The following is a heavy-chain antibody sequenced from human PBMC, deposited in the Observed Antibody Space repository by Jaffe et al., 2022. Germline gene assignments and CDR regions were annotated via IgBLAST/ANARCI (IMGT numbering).Heavy chain of an antibody. V-gene: IGHV3-48*03. CDR2: IDTSGHTM. D-gene: IGHD2-21*01. CDR3: TRAFFFRDSNFGGAF. CDR1: GFALSDFE. Sequence: EVQLVESGGGLVQPGGPLRLSCAASGFALSDFEMNWVRQAPGKGLEWLAYIDTSGHTMYYADSVKGRFTISRDDAKNSLYLQMNSLRPDDTAIYYCTRAFFFRDSNFGGAFWGRGTLVTVSS. J-gene: IGHJ4*02.